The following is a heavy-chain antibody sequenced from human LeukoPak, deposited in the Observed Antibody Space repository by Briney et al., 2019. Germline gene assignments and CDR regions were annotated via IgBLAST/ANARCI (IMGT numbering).Heavy chain of an antibody. CDR2: ISYDGSSH. CDR1: GFIFSSYG. D-gene: IGHD3-16*01. Sequence: GRSLSLSCAASGFIFSSYGMHWVRQAPGKGLEWVAIISYDGSSHYYADSVKGRFTISRDNSKNTLYLQMNSLRREDTAVYYCAKEAPERGSYAFDMWGQGTMVTVSS. J-gene: IGHJ3*02. CDR3: AKEAPERGSYAFDM. V-gene: IGHV3-30*18.